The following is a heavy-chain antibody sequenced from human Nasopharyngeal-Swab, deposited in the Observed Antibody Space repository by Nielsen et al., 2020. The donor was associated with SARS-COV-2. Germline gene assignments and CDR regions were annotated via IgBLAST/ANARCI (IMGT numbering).Heavy chain of an antibody. CDR1: GGSISSSYW. J-gene: IGHJ6*03. CDR2: IYHSGDT. V-gene: IGHV4-4*02. CDR3: TRARGYCSAVRCYDYYYMDV. Sequence: GSLRLSCAVSGGSISSSYWWTWVRQAPGKGLQWIAEIYHSGDTNYNPSLKSRATISLDKSKNLFSLNLKSVTAADTALYYCTRARGYCSAVRCYDYYYMDVWGKGLTVTVSS. D-gene: IGHD2-15*01.